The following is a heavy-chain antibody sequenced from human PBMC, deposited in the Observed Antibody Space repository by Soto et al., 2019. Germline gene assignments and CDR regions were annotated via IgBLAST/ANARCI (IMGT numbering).Heavy chain of an antibody. J-gene: IGHJ4*02. CDR1: GYTFRSYA. Sequence: QVQLMQSGAEEKKPGASVKVSCKASGYTFRSYAMYWVRQAPGQGLEWMGWINADNGNTKYSQKFQGRVTITRDTSATTVYMELGSLRSEDTAVYYCARVDGTYWGQGTLVTVSS. CDR2: INADNGNT. D-gene: IGHD1-26*01. CDR3: ARVDGTY. V-gene: IGHV1-3*05.